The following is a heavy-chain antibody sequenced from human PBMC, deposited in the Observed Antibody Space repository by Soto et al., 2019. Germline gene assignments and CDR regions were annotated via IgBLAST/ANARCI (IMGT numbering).Heavy chain of an antibody. CDR3: ATLAAAGYYYYGMDV. V-gene: IGHV4-31*03. J-gene: IGHJ6*02. CDR2: IYYSGST. Sequence: QVQLQESGPGLVKPSQTLSLTCTVSGGSISSGGYYWSWIRQHPGKGLEWIGYIYYSGSTYYNPSLKSRVTISVDTSTDQFSLKLSSVTAADTAVYYCATLAAAGYYYYGMDVWGQGTTVTVSS. CDR1: GGSISSGGYY. D-gene: IGHD6-13*01.